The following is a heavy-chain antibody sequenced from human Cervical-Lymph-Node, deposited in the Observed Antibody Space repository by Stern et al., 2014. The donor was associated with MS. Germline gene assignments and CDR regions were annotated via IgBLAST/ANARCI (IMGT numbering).Heavy chain of an antibody. D-gene: IGHD6-6*01. J-gene: IGHJ4*02. V-gene: IGHV4-31*03. Sequence: QLQLQESGPGLVKPSQTLSLTCTVSGGSISSGGYYWSWIRQHPGKGLEWIGYIYYSGSTYYNPSLKSRVTISVDTSKNQFSLKLSSVTAADPAVYYCARLRKQLVPRLDYWGQGTLVTVSS. CDR1: GGSISSGGYY. CDR2: IYYSGST. CDR3: ARLRKQLVPRLDY.